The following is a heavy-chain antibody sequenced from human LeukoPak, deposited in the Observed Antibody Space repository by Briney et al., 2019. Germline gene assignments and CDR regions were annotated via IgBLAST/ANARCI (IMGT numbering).Heavy chain of an antibody. V-gene: IGHV3-15*01. D-gene: IGHD6-13*01. Sequence: GGALTLSSPASGLSCSNAGWSWLRQPPGKELEWVGRIKSKTDGGTTDYAAPVKGRFTISRDDSKNTLYLQMNSLKTEDTAVYYCTTDMASLGYSSSWPFDYWGQGTLVTVSS. CDR2: IKSKTDGGTT. J-gene: IGHJ4*02. CDR1: GLSCSNAG. CDR3: TTDMASLGYSSSWPFDY.